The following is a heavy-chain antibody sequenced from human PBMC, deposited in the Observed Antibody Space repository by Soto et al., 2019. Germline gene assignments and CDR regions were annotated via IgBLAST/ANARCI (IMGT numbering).Heavy chain of an antibody. CDR3: ARGKHRCVAVAGTAALDY. J-gene: IGHJ4*02. V-gene: IGHV1-3*01. CDR1: GYTFTSYA. Sequence: QVQLVQSGAEVKKPGASVKVSCKASGYTFTSYAMHWVRQAPGQRLEWMGWINAGNGNTKYSQKFQRRVTITRDTSASTAYRKLSSLRSEDTAVYYCARGKHRCVAVAGTAALDYWGQGTLVTV. D-gene: IGHD6-19*01. CDR2: INAGNGNT.